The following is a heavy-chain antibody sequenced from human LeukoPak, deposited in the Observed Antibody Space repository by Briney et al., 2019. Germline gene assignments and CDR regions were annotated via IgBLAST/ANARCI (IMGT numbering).Heavy chain of an antibody. Sequence: GGSLRLSCAASGFTFSSYWMNWARQAPGKGLGWVASINHNGNVNYYVDSVKGQFTISRDNAKNSLYLQMSNLRAEDTAVYFCARGGGLDVWGQGATVTVSS. D-gene: IGHD3-16*01. CDR2: INHNGNVN. J-gene: IGHJ6*02. V-gene: IGHV3-7*03. CDR1: GFTFSSYW. CDR3: ARGGGLDV.